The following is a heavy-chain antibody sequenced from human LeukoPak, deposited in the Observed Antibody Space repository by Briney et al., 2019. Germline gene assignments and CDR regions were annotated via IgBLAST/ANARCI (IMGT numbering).Heavy chain of an antibody. CDR1: GFTFDDYA. J-gene: IGHJ6*03. Sequence: GGSLRLSCAASGFTFDDYAMHWVRQAPGKGLEWVSGITWNSDNIEYADSVKGRFAISRDNAKNSLYLQMNSLRAEDMALYYCAKGGGGRLIYYYYMDVWGKGTTVTVSS. CDR2: ITWNSDNI. V-gene: IGHV3-9*03. D-gene: IGHD3-16*01. CDR3: AKGGGGRLIYYYYMDV.